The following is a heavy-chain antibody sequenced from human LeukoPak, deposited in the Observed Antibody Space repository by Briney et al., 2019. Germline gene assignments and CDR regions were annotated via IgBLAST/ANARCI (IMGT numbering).Heavy chain of an antibody. CDR1: GFTFSSYS. CDR2: ISSSGSTI. V-gene: IGHV3-48*01. J-gene: IGHJ3*02. CDR3: ARGHTSRGGDAFDI. D-gene: IGHD2-2*01. Sequence: GGSLRLSCAASGFTFSSYSMNWVRQAPGKGLEWVSYISSSGSTIYYADSVKGRFTISRDNSKNTLYLQMNSLRAEDTAVYYCARGHTSRGGDAFDIWGQGTMVTVSS.